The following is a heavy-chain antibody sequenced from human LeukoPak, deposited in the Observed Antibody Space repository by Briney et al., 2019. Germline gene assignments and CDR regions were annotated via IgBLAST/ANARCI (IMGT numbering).Heavy chain of an antibody. V-gene: IGHV3-20*04. CDR3: AKVLPIYFSPSSWFDP. J-gene: IGHJ5*02. Sequence: PGGSLRLSCAGSGFSFDDYGMSWVRQAPGKGLEWVSSIKWNGDSIGYAESVKGRFTITKDNAKKSVYLQMKSLRAEDTAVYYCAKVLPIYFSPSSWFDPWGQGTLVTVSS. CDR1: GFSFDDYG. CDR2: IKWNGDSI. D-gene: IGHD3-3*01.